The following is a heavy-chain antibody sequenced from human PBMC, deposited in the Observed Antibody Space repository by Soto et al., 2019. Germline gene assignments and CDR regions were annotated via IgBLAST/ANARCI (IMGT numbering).Heavy chain of an antibody. V-gene: IGHV5-51*01. CDR3: ARGPTPLFDY. CDR1: GYSFTNFF. CDR2: IYPSDSDT. D-gene: IGHD2-15*01. J-gene: IGHJ4*02. Sequence: PGESLKISCRGSGYSFTNFFIVWVRQMPGKGLEWMGIIYPSDSDTRYNPSFQGQVTISGDKSINTVYLQWSSLKASDTATYYCARGPTPLFDYWGQGTLVTVSS.